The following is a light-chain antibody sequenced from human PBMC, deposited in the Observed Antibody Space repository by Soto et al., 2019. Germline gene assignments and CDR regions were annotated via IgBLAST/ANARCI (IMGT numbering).Light chain of an antibody. CDR1: QTVLYSSNNRNY. CDR3: NKYYSTQLN. V-gene: IGKV4-1*01. J-gene: IGKJ4*01. Sequence: DIVMTQSPDSLTVSLGDSGTINCKSCQTVLYSSNNRNYLAWYQQRPGQPPKLIIYWASTRESGVPDRFSGSGSGTDFTLTISSMQAEDVAVYYCNKYYSTQLNCGGGNKGDIK. CDR2: WAS.